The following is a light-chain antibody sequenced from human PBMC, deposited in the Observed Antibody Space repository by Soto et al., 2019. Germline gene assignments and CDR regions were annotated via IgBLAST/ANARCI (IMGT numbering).Light chain of an antibody. J-gene: IGKJ3*01. CDR1: QSLLHSNGYNY. CDR3: MQALQTLFT. CDR2: LGS. V-gene: IGKV2-28*01. Sequence: DIVMTQSPLSLPVTPGEPASISCRSSQSLLHSNGYNYLDWYLQKPGQSPQLLIYLGSNRASGVPDRFSGSXXXXXXXXXXSRVEAEDVGVYYCMQALQTLFTFGPGTKVDIK.